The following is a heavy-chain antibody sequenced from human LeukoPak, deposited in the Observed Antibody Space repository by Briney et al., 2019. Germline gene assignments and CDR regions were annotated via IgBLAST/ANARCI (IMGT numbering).Heavy chain of an antibody. CDR3: VKGVGSSGWYGRY. J-gene: IGHJ4*02. CDR2: ISSNGGST. CDR1: GFTFSSYA. D-gene: IGHD6-19*01. Sequence: GGSLRLSCSAPGFTFSSYAMHWVRQAPGKGLEYVSAISSNGGSTYYADSVKGRFTISRDNSKNTLYLQMSSLRAEDTAVYYCVKGVGSSGWYGRYWGQGTLVTVSS. V-gene: IGHV3-64D*06.